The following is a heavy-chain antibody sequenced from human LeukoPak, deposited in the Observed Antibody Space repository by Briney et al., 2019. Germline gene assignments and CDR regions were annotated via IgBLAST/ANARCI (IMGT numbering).Heavy chain of an antibody. CDR2: INPNSGGT. V-gene: IGHV1-2*02. D-gene: IGHD3-22*01. Sequence: ASVKVSCKASGYTFTGYYMHWVRQAPGQGLEWMGWINPNSGGTNYAQKFQGRVSMTRDTSISTAYMELSRLRSDDTAVYYCARVKGGYYDSSGPLAFDIWGQGTMVTVSS. CDR3: ARVKGGYYDSSGPLAFDI. J-gene: IGHJ3*02. CDR1: GYTFTGYY.